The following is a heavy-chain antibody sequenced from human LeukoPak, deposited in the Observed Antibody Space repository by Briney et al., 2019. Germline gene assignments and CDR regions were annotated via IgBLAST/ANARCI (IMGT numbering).Heavy chain of an antibody. D-gene: IGHD2-15*01. CDR1: GFTFSNYA. CDR3: AKGVEYYDY. CDR2: ISGSGGGT. J-gene: IGHJ4*02. Sequence: GGSLRLSCAASGFTFSNYAMSWVRQAPGKGLEWVSAISGSGGGTYYADSVKGRLAISRDNSKNTVYLQVNSLRAEDTAVYYCAKGVEYYDYWGQGTLVTVSS. V-gene: IGHV3-23*01.